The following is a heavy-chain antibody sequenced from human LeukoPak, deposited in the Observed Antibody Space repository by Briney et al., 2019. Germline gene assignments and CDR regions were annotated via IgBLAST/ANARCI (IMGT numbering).Heavy chain of an antibody. J-gene: IGHJ2*01. CDR1: GYTFTGYY. V-gene: IGHV1-2*02. D-gene: IGHD6-6*01. CDR3: ARVEQLADWYFDL. CDR2: INPNSGGT. Sequence: GASVKVSCKASGYTFTGYYMHWVRQAPGQGLEWMGWINPNSGGTNYAQKFQGRVTMTRDTSISTAYMELSRLRSDDTAVYYCARVEQLADWYFDLWGRGTLVTVSS.